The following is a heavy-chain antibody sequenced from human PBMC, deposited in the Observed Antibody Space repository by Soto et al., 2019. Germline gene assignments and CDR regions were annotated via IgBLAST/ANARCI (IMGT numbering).Heavy chain of an antibody. CDR1: GFTFSSYD. Sequence: EVQLVESGGGLVQPGGSLRLSCAASGFTFSSYDMHWVRQATGKGLEWVSAIGTAGDTYYPGSVKGRFTISRENAKSSLDLQMNSQRAVDTAVYYCARDSGYCCGGSCGYGMAVWGQGTTVTVSS. CDR3: ARDSGYCCGGSCGYGMAV. CDR2: IGTAGDT. V-gene: IGHV3-13*04. J-gene: IGHJ6*02. D-gene: IGHD2-15*01.